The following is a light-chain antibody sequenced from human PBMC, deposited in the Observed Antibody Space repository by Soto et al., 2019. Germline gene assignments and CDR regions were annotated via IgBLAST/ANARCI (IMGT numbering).Light chain of an antibody. V-gene: IGLV2-8*01. CDR2: EGS. J-gene: IGLJ2*01. CDR3: SSYGGSNPVV. CDR1: SSDVGGYNY. Sequence: QSVLTQPPSASGSPGKSVTISCTGSSSDVGGYNYVSWYQQHPGKAPKLMIYEGSKRPSGVPDRLSGSKSGNTASLTVSGLQAEEEADYYCSSYGGSNPVVFGGGTKLTVL.